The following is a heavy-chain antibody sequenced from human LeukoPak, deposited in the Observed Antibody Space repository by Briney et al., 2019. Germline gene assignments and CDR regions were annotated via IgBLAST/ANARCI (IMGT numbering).Heavy chain of an antibody. Sequence: SQTLSLTCTVSGGSISSGSYYWSWIRQPAGKGLEWIGRIYTSGSTNYNPSLKSRVTISVDTSKNQFSLKLRSVTAADTAVYYCASDHGIAAAATWDWFDPWGQGTLVTVSS. V-gene: IGHV4-61*02. D-gene: IGHD6-13*01. CDR3: ASDHGIAAAATWDWFDP. CDR2: IYTSGST. J-gene: IGHJ5*02. CDR1: GGSISSGSYY.